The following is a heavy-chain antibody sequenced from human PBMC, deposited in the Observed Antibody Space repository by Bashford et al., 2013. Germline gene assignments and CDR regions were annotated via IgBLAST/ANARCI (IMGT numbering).Heavy chain of an antibody. J-gene: IGHJ3*02. V-gene: IGHV3-23*01. CDR3: VREVAGSGGAFDI. CDR2: ISSSGGST. D-gene: IGHD6-19*01. Sequence: VRQAPGKGLEWVSAISSSGGSTYYTDSVKGRFSIFRDNSKNTLYLRMSSLRAEDTAVYYCVREVAGSGGAFDIWGQGTMVTVSS.